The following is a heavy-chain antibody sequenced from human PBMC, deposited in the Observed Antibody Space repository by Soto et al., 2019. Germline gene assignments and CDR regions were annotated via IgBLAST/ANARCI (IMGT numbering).Heavy chain of an antibody. CDR3: VRDRVPTAPEFDY. V-gene: IGHV1-2*02. Sequence: QVQLVQSGAEVKKPGASVKVSCKASGYTFTDYYIHWVRQAPGQGPEWLGWTNTNTGGTNYAQKFKGRVTVTRDKYTNTAYMDLYRLTSDDTAVYYCVRDRVPTAPEFDYWGQGTLITVSS. D-gene: IGHD5-12*01. CDR2: TNTNTGGT. CDR1: GYTFTDYY. J-gene: IGHJ4*02.